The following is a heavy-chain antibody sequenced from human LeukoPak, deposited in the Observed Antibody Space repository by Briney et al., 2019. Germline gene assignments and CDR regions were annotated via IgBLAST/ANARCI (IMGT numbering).Heavy chain of an antibody. CDR2: IYYSGST. V-gene: IGHV4-39*07. CDR1: GGSISSSSYY. CDR3: ARGIVVVPAPTIYYYYYMDV. D-gene: IGHD2-2*01. J-gene: IGHJ6*03. Sequence: SETLSLTCTVSGGSISSSSYYWGWIRQPPWKGLEWIGSIYYSGSTYYNPSLKSRVTISVDTSKNQFSLKLSSVTAADTAVYYCARGIVVVPAPTIYYYYYMDVWGKGTTVTISS.